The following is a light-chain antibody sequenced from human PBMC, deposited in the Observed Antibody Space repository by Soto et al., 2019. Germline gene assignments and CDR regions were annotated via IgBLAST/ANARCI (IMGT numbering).Light chain of an antibody. Sequence: IGLTQSPGTLSLSPGERATLSCRASQSVATNLAWYQQRPGQAPRLLIYGASKRAIGLPARFSGSGSGTEFTLTITSLQSEDFAVYYCQQYNNWPQTFGQGTKVDI. CDR1: QSVATN. V-gene: IGKV3-15*01. J-gene: IGKJ1*01. CDR3: QQYNNWPQT. CDR2: GAS.